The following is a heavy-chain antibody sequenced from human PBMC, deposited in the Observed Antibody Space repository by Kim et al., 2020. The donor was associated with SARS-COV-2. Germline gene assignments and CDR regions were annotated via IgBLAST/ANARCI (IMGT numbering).Heavy chain of an antibody. J-gene: IGHJ6*02. CDR3: AKDLPLDDEEGV. D-gene: IGHD3-16*01. CDR2: IWYDGSNK. Sequence: GGSLRLSCAASGFTFSSYGMHWVRQAPGKGLEWVAVIWYDGSNKYYADSVKGRFTISRDNSKNTLYLQMNSLRAEDTAVYYCAKDLPLDDEEGVWGQGTTVTVSS. V-gene: IGHV3-33*06. CDR1: GFTFSSYG.